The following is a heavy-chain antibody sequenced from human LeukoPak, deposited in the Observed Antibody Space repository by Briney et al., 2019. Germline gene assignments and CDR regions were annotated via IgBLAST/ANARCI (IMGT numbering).Heavy chain of an antibody. Sequence: GGSLRLSCAASGFTFSSYWMSWVRQAPGKGLEWVANIKQDGSEKYYVDSVKGRFTISRDNAENSLYLQMNSLRAEDTAVYYCARDVSATSSSPLDYWGQGTLVTVSS. CDR3: ARDVSATSSSPLDY. V-gene: IGHV3-7*01. D-gene: IGHD6-13*01. CDR1: GFTFSSYW. J-gene: IGHJ4*02. CDR2: IKQDGSEK.